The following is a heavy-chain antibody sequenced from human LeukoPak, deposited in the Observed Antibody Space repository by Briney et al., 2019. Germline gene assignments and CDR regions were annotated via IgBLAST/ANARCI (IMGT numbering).Heavy chain of an antibody. CDR2: IYTSGST. V-gene: IGHV4-4*07. CDR1: GGSISSYY. J-gene: IGHJ6*03. D-gene: IGHD3-10*01. Sequence: SETLSLTCTVSGGSISSYYWSWIRQPAGKGLEWIGRIYTSGSTNYNPSLKSRVTMSVDTSKNQFSLNLSSVTAADTAVYYCATVRRGFGESSKYYSYYYMDVWGKGTTVTISS. CDR3: ATVRRGFGESSKYYSYYYMDV.